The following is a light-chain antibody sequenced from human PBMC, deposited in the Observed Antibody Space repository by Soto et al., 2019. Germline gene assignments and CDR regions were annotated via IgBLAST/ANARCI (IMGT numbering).Light chain of an antibody. Sequence: EIVMTQSPATLSVSPGERATLSCRASQSVRSSYFAWYQQKPGQAPRLFIYGSSSRATGIPDRFSGSGSGTDFTLTISRLEPEDSAVYYCQQYGSSQTFGQGTKVDIK. V-gene: IGKV3-20*01. CDR2: GSS. J-gene: IGKJ1*01. CDR1: QSVRSSY. CDR3: QQYGSSQT.